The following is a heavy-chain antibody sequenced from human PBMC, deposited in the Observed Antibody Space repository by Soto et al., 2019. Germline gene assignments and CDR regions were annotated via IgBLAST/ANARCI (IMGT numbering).Heavy chain of an antibody. CDR3: AHTKAPIAAAGTFDAFDM. V-gene: IGHV2-5*02. Sequence: QITLKESGPTLVKPTQTLTLTCTFSGFSLSTSGVGVGWIRQPPGKALEWLALIYWDDDKRYSPSLKRRLTITKNTSKNQVVLTMTNMDPVDTAPYYGAHTKAPIAAAGTFDAFDMWGQGTMVTVSS. CDR1: GFSLSTSGVG. D-gene: IGHD6-13*01. CDR2: IYWDDDK. J-gene: IGHJ3*02.